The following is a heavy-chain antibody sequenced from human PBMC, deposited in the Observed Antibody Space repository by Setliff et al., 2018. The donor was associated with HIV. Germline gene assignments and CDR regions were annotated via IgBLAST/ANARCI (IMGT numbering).Heavy chain of an antibody. CDR1: GGSISSGSYY. J-gene: IGHJ5*02. CDR2: IYTSGST. CDR3: ARDPITMVRGGVDP. D-gene: IGHD3-10*01. V-gene: IGHV4-61*09. Sequence: SETLSLTCTVSGGSISSGSYYWSWIRQPAGKGMEWIWNIYTSGSTNYNPSLKSRVTISVDTSKIQFSLKLSSVTAADTAVYYWARDPITMVRGGVDPWGQGTLVTVSS.